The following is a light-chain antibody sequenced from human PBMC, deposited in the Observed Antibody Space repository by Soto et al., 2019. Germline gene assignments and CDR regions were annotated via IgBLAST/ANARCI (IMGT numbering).Light chain of an antibody. V-gene: IGKV3-20*01. CDR3: HQFGSSPLDT. CDR1: QTISSSF. J-gene: IGKJ3*01. Sequence: EIVLTQSPGTLSLSPGERATLSCRASQTISSSFLAWYQQKPGQAPRLLIYRASRRAPGIPDRFSGSGSCTDFTLTISRLEPEEFAVYFCHQFGSSPLDTFGPGTKVEIK. CDR2: RAS.